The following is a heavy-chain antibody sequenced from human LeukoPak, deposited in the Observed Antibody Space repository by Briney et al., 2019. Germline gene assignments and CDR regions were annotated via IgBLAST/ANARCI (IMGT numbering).Heavy chain of an antibody. J-gene: IGHJ6*03. CDR1: GGTFSSYA. D-gene: IGHD3-3*01. Sequence: ASVTVSCKASGGTFSSYAISWVRQAPGQGLEWMGGLIPIFGTANYAQKFQGRVTITTDESTSTAYMELSSLRSEDTAVYYCTTTYYDFWSGYHPAHYYYYMDVWGKGTTVTVSS. CDR3: TTTYYDFWSGYHPAHYYYYMDV. CDR2: LIPIFGTA. V-gene: IGHV1-69*05.